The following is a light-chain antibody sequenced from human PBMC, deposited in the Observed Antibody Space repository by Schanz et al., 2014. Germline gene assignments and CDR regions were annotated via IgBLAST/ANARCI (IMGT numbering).Light chain of an antibody. CDR3: KDFERSLSDV. J-gene: IGLJ3*02. Sequence: QSVLPQPPSVSGAPGQRVTLSCSGSSSNIGSNTVNWYQQLPGTAPKLLIYSNNQRPSGVPDRISGSKSGTSASLAITGLQAEDEAEEEGKDFERSLSDVFGGGTKLTVL. CDR2: SNN. V-gene: IGLV1-44*01. CDR1: SSNIGSNT.